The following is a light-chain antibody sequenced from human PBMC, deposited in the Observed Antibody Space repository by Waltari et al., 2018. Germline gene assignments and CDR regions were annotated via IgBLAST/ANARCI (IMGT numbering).Light chain of an antibody. CDR1: QNVITNS. CDR3: QNYGGSSLFT. J-gene: IGKJ3*01. CDR2: GAS. Sequence: DIVLTQSPATLSLSPGARAPLSCRASQNVITNSLAWYQHKPGQAPRLLIYGASKRATGIPDRFSGSGSGTDFSLTISRLETEDFAVYYCQNYGGSSLFTFGPGTKVDFK. V-gene: IGKV3-20*01.